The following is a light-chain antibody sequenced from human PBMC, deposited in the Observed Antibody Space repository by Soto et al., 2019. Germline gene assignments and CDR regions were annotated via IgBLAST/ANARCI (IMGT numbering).Light chain of an antibody. J-gene: IGKJ4*01. V-gene: IGKV1-33*01. CDR3: QQYVNALT. CDR2: DAS. Sequence: DIQMTQSPSSLSASAGVRVTITCQASQDISNHLNWYQQKAGKAPKLLINDASNLEAGVPSRFSGSGAGTDFTLTISSLQPEDIATYYCQQYVNALTFGGGTKVEIK. CDR1: QDISNH.